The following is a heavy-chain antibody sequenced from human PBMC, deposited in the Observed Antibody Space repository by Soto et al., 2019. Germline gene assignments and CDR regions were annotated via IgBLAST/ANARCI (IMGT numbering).Heavy chain of an antibody. CDR3: ARDLRRPRGAFHI. J-gene: IGHJ3*02. CDR2: IYYSGST. CDR1: GGSISSGDYY. Sequence: SETLSLTCTVSGGSISSGDYYWSWIRQPPGKGLEWIGYIYYSGSTYYNPSLKSRVTISVDTSKNQFSLKLSSVTAADTAVYYCARDLRRPRGAFHISGPGTIVTV. V-gene: IGHV4-30-4*01.